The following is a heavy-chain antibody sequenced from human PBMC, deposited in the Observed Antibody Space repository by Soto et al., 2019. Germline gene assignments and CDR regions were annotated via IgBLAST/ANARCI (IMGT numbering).Heavy chain of an antibody. D-gene: IGHD3-22*01. CDR3: ARGIYYDSSGYLQVGRTTRGFDP. CDR2: IDYRGST. J-gene: IGHJ5*02. V-gene: IGHV4-39*07. Sequence: SETLSLTCTVSGDSISKSGHYWGWIRQPPGKALEWIGGIDYRGSTLYNPSLRSRITISVDTSKNQFSLKLSSVTAADTAVYYCARGIYYDSSGYLQVGRTTRGFDPWGQGTLVTVSS. CDR1: GDSISKSGHY.